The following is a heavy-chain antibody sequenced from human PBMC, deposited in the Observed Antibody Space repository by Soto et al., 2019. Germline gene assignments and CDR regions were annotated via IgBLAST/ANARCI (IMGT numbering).Heavy chain of an antibody. V-gene: IGHV1-69*01. CDR2: IIPIFGTA. D-gene: IGHD2-15*01. J-gene: IGHJ6*02. CDR1: GGTFSSYA. Sequence: QVQLVQSGAEVKKPGSSVKVSCKASGGTFSSYAISWVRQAPGQGLEWMGGIIPIFGTANYAQKFQGRVTITADESTSTGYMELSSLRSEGTAVYYWARAPGGYCSGGSCYSGKYGMDVWGQGTTVTVSS. CDR3: ARAPGGYCSGGSCYSGKYGMDV.